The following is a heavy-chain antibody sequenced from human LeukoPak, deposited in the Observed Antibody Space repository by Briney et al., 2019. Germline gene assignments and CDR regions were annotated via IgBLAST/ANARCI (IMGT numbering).Heavy chain of an antibody. CDR1: GFAFSSYW. D-gene: IGHD5-12*01. CDR3: ARRRYGGYVSAYQVFDY. CDR2: IKQDGSEK. V-gene: IGHV3-7*01. J-gene: IGHJ4*02. Sequence: GGSLRLSCAASGFAFSSYWMTWVRQAPGKGLEWVAIIKQDGSEKYYVDSVKGRFTISRDNDKNSLYLQMNNLRAEDTAVYYCARRRYGGYVSAYQVFDYWGQGTLVTVSS.